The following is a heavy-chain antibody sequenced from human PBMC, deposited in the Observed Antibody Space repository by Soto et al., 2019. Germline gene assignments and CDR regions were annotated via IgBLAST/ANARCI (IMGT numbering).Heavy chain of an antibody. V-gene: IGHV4-59*08. CDR2: IYYSGST. J-gene: IGHJ5*02. CDR1: GGSISSYY. D-gene: IGHD4-4*01. Sequence: PSETLSLTCTVSGGSISSYYWSWIRQPPGKGLEWIGYIYYSGSTNYNPSLKSRVTISVDTSKNQFSLKLSSVTAADTAVYYCARYDYSNYDWFDPWGQGTLVTSPQ. CDR3: ARYDYSNYDWFDP.